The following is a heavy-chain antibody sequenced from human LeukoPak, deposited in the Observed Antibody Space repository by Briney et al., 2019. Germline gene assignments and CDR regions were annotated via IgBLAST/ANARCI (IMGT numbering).Heavy chain of an antibody. Sequence: ASVKVSCKSSGYTFTNYGITWVRQAPGQGLEWMGWISGYNGNTNYAQKFQDRVTMTTDTSTSTAYMELRSLRSDDTAVYYCARGARLVVRGVISPCDYWGQGALVSVSS. D-gene: IGHD3-10*01. J-gene: IGHJ4*02. CDR3: ARGARLVVRGVISPCDY. CDR2: ISGYNGNT. V-gene: IGHV1-18*01. CDR1: GYTFTNYG.